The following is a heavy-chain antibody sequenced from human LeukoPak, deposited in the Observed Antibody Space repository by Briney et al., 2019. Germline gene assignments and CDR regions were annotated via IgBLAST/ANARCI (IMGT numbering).Heavy chain of an antibody. CDR3: ARATGPVDYYYMEV. V-gene: IGHV1-2*02. CDR2: INPNSGGT. D-gene: IGHD1-1*01. J-gene: IGHJ6*03. Sequence: ASVKVSCKASGYTFTGYYMHWVRQAPGQGLEWMGWINPNSGGTRYAQKFQGRVTMTRDTSITTAYMELSRLRSDDTAVYYCARATGPVDYYYMEVWDKGTTVTVSS. CDR1: GYTFTGYY.